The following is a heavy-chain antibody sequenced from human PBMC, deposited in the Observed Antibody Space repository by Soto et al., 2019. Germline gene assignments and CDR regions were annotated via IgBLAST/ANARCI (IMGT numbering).Heavy chain of an antibody. Sequence: QVQLVQSGAEVKKPGSSVKVSCKASGGTFSSYTISWVRQAPGQGLEWMGRIIPILGIANYAQKFQGRVTITADKSTSTAYMELSSLRSEDTAVYYCARDLHPGCSSTSCYDWGFDPWGQGTLVTVSS. V-gene: IGHV1-69*08. CDR1: GGTFSSYT. D-gene: IGHD2-2*01. J-gene: IGHJ5*02. CDR3: ARDLHPGCSSTSCYDWGFDP. CDR2: IIPILGIA.